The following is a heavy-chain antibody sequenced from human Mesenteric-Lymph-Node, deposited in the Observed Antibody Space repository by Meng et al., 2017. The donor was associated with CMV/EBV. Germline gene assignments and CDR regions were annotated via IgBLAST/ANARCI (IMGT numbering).Heavy chain of an antibody. V-gene: IGHV1-69*01. D-gene: IGHD3-9*01. CDR3: ATTAGYDILTGYPTEFDY. J-gene: IGHJ4*02. CDR1: TFSSYA. CDR2: ISPIFGTA. Sequence: TFSSYAISWVRQAPGQGLEWMGGISPIFGTANYAQKFQGRVTITADESTSTAYMELSSLRSEDTAVYYCATTAGYDILTGYPTEFDYWGQGTLVTVSS.